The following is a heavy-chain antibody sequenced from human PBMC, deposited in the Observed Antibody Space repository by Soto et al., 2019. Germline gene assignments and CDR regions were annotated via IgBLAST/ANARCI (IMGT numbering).Heavy chain of an antibody. D-gene: IGHD3-10*01. V-gene: IGHV4-34*01. J-gene: IGHJ5*02. CDR2: INHSGST. CDR1: GGSFSGYY. CDR3: ARDRRLITMVRGFSLWFDP. Sequence: SETLSLTCAVYGGSFSGYYWSWIRQPPGKGLEWIGEINHSGSTNYNPSLKSRVTISVDTSKNQFSLKLSSVTAADTAVYYCARDRRLITMVRGFSLWFDPWGQGTLVTVSS.